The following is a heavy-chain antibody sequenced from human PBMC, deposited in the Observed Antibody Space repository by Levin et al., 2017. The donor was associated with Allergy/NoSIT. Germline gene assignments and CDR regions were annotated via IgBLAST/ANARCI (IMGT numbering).Heavy chain of an antibody. CDR1: GGSFSGYY. V-gene: IGHV4-34*01. Sequence: SETLSLTCAVYGGSFSGYYWSWIRQPPGKGLEWIGEINHSGSTNYNPSLKSRVTISVDTSKNQFSLKLSSVTAADTAVYYCARKTSKNTAMGYFDYWGQGTLVTVSS. D-gene: IGHD5-18*01. CDR2: INHSGST. J-gene: IGHJ4*02. CDR3: ARKTSKNTAMGYFDY.